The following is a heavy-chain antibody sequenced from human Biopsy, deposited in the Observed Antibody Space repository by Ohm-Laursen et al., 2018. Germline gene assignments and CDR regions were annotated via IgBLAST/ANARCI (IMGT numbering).Heavy chain of an antibody. CDR2: MSPNTGNT. D-gene: IGHD1-26*01. CDR1: GYTFTSHD. V-gene: IGHV1-8*01. J-gene: IGHJ4*02. CDR3: ARWETTLGRSLDS. Sequence: ASVKVSCKTSGYTFTSHDINWVRQATGQGLEWMGWMSPNTGNTVYAQRFQDRVTMTSDTSTGTAYMELTSLTSDDAAVYFCARWETTLGRSLDSWGQGTLVAVSS.